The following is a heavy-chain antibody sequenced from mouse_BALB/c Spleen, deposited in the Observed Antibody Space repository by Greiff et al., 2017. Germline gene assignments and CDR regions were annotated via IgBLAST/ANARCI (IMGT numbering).Heavy chain of an antibody. Sequence: EVQVVESGGGLVKPGGSLKLSCAASGFTFSSYAMSWVRQTPEKRLEWVASISSGGSTYYPDSVKGRFTISRDNARNILYLQMSSLRSEDTAMYYCARVFEGYWGQGTTLTVSS. V-gene: IGHV5-6-5*01. CDR1: GFTFSSYA. J-gene: IGHJ2*01. CDR2: ISSGGST. CDR3: ARVFEGY.